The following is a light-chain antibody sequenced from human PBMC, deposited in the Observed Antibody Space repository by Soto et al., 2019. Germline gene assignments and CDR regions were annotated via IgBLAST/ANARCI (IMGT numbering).Light chain of an antibody. V-gene: IGLV2-11*01. CDR3: RSYAGTCGSFA. Sequence: QSALTQPRSVSGSPGQSVTISCTGTSSDVGGYNYVSWYQENPGRAPKLLIYDVSIRPSGFPDRFSGSKSAYTSSLTTSGLLAEDEADYYFRSYAGTCGSFAFGTGTKVTAL. J-gene: IGLJ1*01. CDR2: DVS. CDR1: SSDVGGYNY.